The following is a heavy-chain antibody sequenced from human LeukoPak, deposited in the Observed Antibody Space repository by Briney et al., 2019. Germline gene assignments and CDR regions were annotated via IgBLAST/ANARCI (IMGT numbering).Heavy chain of an antibody. CDR1: GGSISSYY. CDR2: IYYSGST. V-gene: IGHV4-59*01. Sequence: SETLSLTCTVSGGSISSYYWSWIRQPPGKGLEWIGYIYYSGSTNYNPSLKSRVTISVDTSKNQFSLKLSSVTAADTAVYYCAGNSGYDPGHFDYWGQGTLVTVSS. J-gene: IGHJ4*02. D-gene: IGHD5-12*01. CDR3: AGNSGYDPGHFDY.